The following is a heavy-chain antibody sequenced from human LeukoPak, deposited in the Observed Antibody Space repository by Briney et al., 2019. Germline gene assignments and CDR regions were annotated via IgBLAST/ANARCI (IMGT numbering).Heavy chain of an antibody. D-gene: IGHD3-10*01. V-gene: IGHV3-74*01. Sequence: GGSLRLSCAASGFTFNSYWMHWVRQAPGKGLVWVSRIDEDGKTIDYADSVKGRFTISRDNAKNTLYLQTNNLRAEDTAVYYCARAGFGFDYWGQGTLVTV. J-gene: IGHJ4*02. CDR2: IDEDGKTI. CDR3: ARAGFGFDY. CDR1: GFTFNSYW.